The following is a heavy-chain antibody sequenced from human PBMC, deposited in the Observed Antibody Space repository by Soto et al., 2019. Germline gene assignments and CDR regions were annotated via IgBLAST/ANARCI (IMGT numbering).Heavy chain of an antibody. CDR3: ARTTVIAFDY. Sequence: SETLSLTCTVSGGSISSGVYYWSWIRQHPGKGLEWIGYIYYSGNTYYNPSLKSRVTISLDTSKSQFSLQLSSVTAADTAVYYCARTTVIAFDYWGQGTLVTVSS. D-gene: IGHD4-17*01. CDR2: IYYSGNT. V-gene: IGHV4-31*03. CDR1: GGSISSGVYY. J-gene: IGHJ4*02.